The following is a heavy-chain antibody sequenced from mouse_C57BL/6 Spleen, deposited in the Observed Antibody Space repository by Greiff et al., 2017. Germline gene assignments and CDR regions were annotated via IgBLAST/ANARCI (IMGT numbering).Heavy chain of an antibody. CDR1: GYTFPDYY. Sequence: EVQLQQSGPELVKPGASVKISCKASGYTFPDYYMNWVKQSHGKSLEWLGDINPNNGGTSYNQKFKGKATLTVDKSSSTAYMELRSLTSEDSAVYYCARNGNYDYFDYWGQGTTLTVSS. D-gene: IGHD2-1*01. V-gene: IGHV1-26*01. CDR2: INPNNGGT. CDR3: ARNGNYDYFDY. J-gene: IGHJ2*01.